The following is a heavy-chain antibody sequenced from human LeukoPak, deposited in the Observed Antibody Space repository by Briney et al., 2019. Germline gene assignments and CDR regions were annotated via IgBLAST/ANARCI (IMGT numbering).Heavy chain of an antibody. V-gene: IGHV3-74*01. CDR3: TRDLMDYDVSTGLHHYYMDV. J-gene: IGHJ6*02. Sequence: GGSLRLSCVASGFTFSSYWMHWVRQDPRKGLVWVSRINSDGRNINYADSVRGRFTISRDNAKNTLYLQMNTLRVEDTAVYYCTRDLMDYDVSTGLHHYYMDVWGQGTTVTVSS. D-gene: IGHD3-9*01. CDR2: INSDGRNI. CDR1: GFTFSSYW.